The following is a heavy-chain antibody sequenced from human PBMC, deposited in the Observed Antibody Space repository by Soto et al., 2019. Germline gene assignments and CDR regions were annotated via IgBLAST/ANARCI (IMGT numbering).Heavy chain of an antibody. Sequence: QVQLQESGPGLVKPSQTLSLTCTVSGGSISSGDYYWSWIRQPPGKGLEWIGYIYYSGSTYYNPSLKSRVTISVDTSKNQFSLKLSSVTAADTAVYYCARAGYDFWSGYYRGYFDYWGQGTLVTVSS. V-gene: IGHV4-30-4*01. CDR1: GGSISSGDYY. J-gene: IGHJ4*02. CDR2: IYYSGST. CDR3: ARAGYDFWSGYYRGYFDY. D-gene: IGHD3-3*01.